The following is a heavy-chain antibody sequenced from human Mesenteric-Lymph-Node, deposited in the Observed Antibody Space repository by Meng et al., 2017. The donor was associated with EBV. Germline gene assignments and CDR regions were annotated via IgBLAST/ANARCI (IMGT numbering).Heavy chain of an antibody. CDR2: VYDRRTS. J-gene: IGHJ4*02. CDR1: LGSLTTDF. Sequence: GRLKDTENLSLSCTVYLGSLTTDFWSWRRQPARKGVELIGYVYDRRTSNSIPSLRSRLSIAVDTSKKQFSQRLSSVTAADTAVYYGARGSCSSTKWPFDYWGQGTLVTVSS. V-gene: IGHV4-59*01. CDR3: ARGSCSSTKWPFDY. D-gene: IGHD2-2*01.